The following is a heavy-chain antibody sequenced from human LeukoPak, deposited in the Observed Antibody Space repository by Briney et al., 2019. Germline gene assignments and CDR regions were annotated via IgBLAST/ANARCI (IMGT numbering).Heavy chain of an antibody. Sequence: ASVKLTCKASGYTITSYGNSWVRNPPGQGQERMGWISTYNGNTNYAHKLQGRVTMTTDTSTSTAYMELRSLRSDDTAVYYCARDHGSGSERRDAFDIWGQGTMVTVSS. CDR2: ISTYNGNT. CDR3: ARDHGSGSERRDAFDI. V-gene: IGHV1-18*01. CDR1: GYTITSYG. D-gene: IGHD1-26*01. J-gene: IGHJ3*02.